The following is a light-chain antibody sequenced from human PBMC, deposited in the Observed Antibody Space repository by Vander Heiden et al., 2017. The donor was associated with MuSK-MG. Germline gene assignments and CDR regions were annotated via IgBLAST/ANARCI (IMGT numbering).Light chain of an antibody. CDR1: ESVSTN. Sequence: EIVMTQSPATLSVSPGEGATLSCRASESVSTNVAWYQQRPVQAPTLLISGAVHRAANFPARCSATGSSTDFTLTIGGVDYYYSATSYCKHHVVFGGGTK. V-gene: IGKV3-15*01. J-gene: IGKJ4*01. CDR2: GAV. CDR3: KHHVV.